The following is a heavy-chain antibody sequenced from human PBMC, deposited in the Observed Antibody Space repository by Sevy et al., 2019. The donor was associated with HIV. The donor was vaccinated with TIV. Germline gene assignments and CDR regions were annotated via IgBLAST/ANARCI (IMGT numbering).Heavy chain of an antibody. CDR1: GFTFGDYA. V-gene: IGHV3-49*03. D-gene: IGHD3-22*01. CDR3: TRIRITMIVVVRDAFDI. J-gene: IGHJ3*02. CDR2: IRSKAYGGTT. Sequence: GGSLRLSCTASGFTFGDYAMSWFRQAPGKGLEWVGFIRSKAYGGTTEYVASVKGRFTISRDDSKSIAYLQMNSLKTEDTAVYYCTRIRITMIVVVRDAFDIWGQGTMVTVSS.